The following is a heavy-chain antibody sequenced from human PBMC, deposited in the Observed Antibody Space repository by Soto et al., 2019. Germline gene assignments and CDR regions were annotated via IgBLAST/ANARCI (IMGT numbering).Heavy chain of an antibody. Sequence: GGSLRLSCAASGFTFSSYSMNWVRQAPGKGLEWVSYISSSSSTIYYADSVKGRFTISRDNAKNSLYLQMNSLRDEDTAVYYCAKSRLMTTVTKHPLRAFDYWGQGTLVTVSS. CDR1: GFTFSSYS. J-gene: IGHJ4*02. V-gene: IGHV3-48*02. CDR2: ISSSSSTI. CDR3: AKSRLMTTVTKHPLRAFDY. D-gene: IGHD4-17*01.